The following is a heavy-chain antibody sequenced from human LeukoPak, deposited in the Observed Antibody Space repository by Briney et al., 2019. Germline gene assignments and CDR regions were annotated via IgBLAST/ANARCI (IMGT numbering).Heavy chain of an antibody. CDR2: INPSSGRI. CDR3: ARDLTN. J-gene: IGHJ4*02. D-gene: IGHD1-1*01. CDR1: GHTFTNYY. Sequence: ASVKVSCKASGHTFTNYYMHWVRQAPGQGLEWMGIINPSSGRISYAQKFQGKVTMTRDTSTNTSYMEVSSLRSEDTAMYYCARDLTNWGQGTLVTVSS. V-gene: IGHV1-46*03.